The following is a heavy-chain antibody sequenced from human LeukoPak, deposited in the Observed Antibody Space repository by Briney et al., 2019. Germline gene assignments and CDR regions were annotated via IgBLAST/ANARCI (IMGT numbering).Heavy chain of an antibody. CDR3: AIASYYYDSSGPTGAFDI. Sequence: ASVKVSCKASGGTFSSYAISWVRQAPGQGLEWMGRMIPIFGTANYAQKFQGRVTITTDESTSTAYMELSSLRSEDTAVYYCAIASYYYDSSGPTGAFDIWGQGTMVTVSS. CDR1: GGTFSSYA. V-gene: IGHV1-69*05. CDR2: MIPIFGTA. D-gene: IGHD3-22*01. J-gene: IGHJ3*02.